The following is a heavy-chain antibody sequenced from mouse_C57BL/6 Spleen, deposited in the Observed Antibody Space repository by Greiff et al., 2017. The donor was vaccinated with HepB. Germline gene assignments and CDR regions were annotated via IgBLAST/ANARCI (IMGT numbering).Heavy chain of an antibody. J-gene: IGHJ4*01. CDR3: AKSAIYYDYDYAMDY. CDR1: GYSFTDYN. D-gene: IGHD2-4*01. Sequence: VQLKESGPELVKPGASVKISCKASGYSFTDYNMNWVKQSNGQSLEWIGVINPNYGTTSYNQKFKGKATLTVDQSSSTAYMQLNSLTSDDSAVYYCAKSAIYYDYDYAMDYWGQGTSVTVSS. V-gene: IGHV1-39*01. CDR2: INPNYGTT.